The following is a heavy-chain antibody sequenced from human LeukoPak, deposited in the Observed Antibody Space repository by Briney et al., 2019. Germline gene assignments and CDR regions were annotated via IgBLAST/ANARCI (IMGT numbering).Heavy chain of an antibody. D-gene: IGHD4-17*01. J-gene: IGHJ5*02. CDR2: IYYSGST. CDR1: GGSISTSSYY. Sequence: SETLSLTCTVSGGSISTSSYYWGWIRQPPGKGLEWIGSIYYSGSTYYNPSLKSRVTISVDTSKNQFSLKLSSVTAADTAVYYCARRGGSYGDYNWFDPWGQGTLVTVSS. V-gene: IGHV4-39*07. CDR3: ARRGGSYGDYNWFDP.